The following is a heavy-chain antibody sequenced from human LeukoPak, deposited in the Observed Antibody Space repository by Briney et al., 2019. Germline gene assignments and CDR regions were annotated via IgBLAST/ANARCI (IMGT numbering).Heavy chain of an antibody. CDR3: ARDQTGLWSWFDP. CDR1: GFTFSSHS. CDR2: ISSSSSYI. V-gene: IGHV3-21*01. D-gene: IGHD1-14*01. Sequence: GGSLRLSCAASGFTFSSHSMNWVRQAPGKGLEWVSSISSSSSYIYYADSVKGRFTISRDNAKNSLYLQMNSLRAEDTAVYYCARDQTGLWSWFDPWGQGTLVTVSS. J-gene: IGHJ5*02.